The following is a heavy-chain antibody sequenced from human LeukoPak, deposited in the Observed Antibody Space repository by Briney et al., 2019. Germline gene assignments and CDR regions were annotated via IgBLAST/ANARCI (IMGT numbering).Heavy chain of an antibody. Sequence: PGGSLRLSCAASGFTFSSYAMSWVRQAPGKGLEWVSAISGSGGSTYYADSVKGRFTISRDNSKNTLYLQMNSLRAEDTAVYYCARSGFCSSSSCYMGFDPWGQGTLVTVSS. CDR2: ISGSGGST. V-gene: IGHV3-23*01. D-gene: IGHD2-2*02. CDR3: ARSGFCSSSSCYMGFDP. J-gene: IGHJ5*02. CDR1: GFTFSSYA.